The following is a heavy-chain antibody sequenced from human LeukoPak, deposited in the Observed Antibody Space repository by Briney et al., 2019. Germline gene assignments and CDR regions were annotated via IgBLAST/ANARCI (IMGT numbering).Heavy chain of an antibody. CDR1: GFTVSSYY. V-gene: IGHV3-53*01. CDR2: IYSGGST. D-gene: IGHD6-19*01. J-gene: IGHJ5*02. Sequence: PGGSLRLSCAASGFTVSSYYMSWVRQAPGKGLEWVSVIYSGGSTYYADSVKGRFTISRDNSKNTLYLQMNSLRAEDTAVYYCARGGIAVAGRGWFNPWGQGTLVTVSS. CDR3: ARGGIAVAGRGWFNP.